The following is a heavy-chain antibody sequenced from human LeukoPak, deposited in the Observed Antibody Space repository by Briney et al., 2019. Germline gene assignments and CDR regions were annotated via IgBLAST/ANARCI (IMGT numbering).Heavy chain of an antibody. Sequence: SETLSLTCTVSGGSISSGSYYWSWIRQPAGKGPEWIGRIYTSGSTNYNPSLKSRVTISVDTSKNQFSLKLSSVTAADTAVYYCASGLAGIFDYWGQGTLVTVSS. CDR3: ASGLAGIFDY. CDR1: GGSISSGSYY. CDR2: IYTSGST. J-gene: IGHJ4*02. D-gene: IGHD3-10*01. V-gene: IGHV4-61*02.